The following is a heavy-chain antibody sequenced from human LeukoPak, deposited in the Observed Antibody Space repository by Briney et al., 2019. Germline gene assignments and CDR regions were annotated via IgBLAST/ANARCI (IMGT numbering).Heavy chain of an antibody. CDR2: ISAYNGNT. D-gene: IGHD6-13*01. J-gene: IGHJ5*02. V-gene: IGHV1-18*01. CDR3: ARGHSSSWYVGFGYNWFDP. CDR1: GYTFTRYG. Sequence: ASVKVSCKASGYTFTRYGINWVPQAPGLGLEWRGWISAYNGNTDFAQKVQGRVTMTTDFSTTTVYMELRSLRSEDTAVYYCARGHSSSWYVGFGYNWFDPWGQGTLVTVSS.